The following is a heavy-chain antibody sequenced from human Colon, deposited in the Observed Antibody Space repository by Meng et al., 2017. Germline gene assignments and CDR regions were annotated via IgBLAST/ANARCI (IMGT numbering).Heavy chain of an antibody. J-gene: IGHJ4*02. CDR2: TYYRSEWQN. CDR3: TTWYGEY. CDR1: GDSVSSNRAL. D-gene: IGHD3-10*01. V-gene: IGHV6-1*01. Sequence: QLHVPHSGPGMVTPSLTLSRTCAISGDSVSSNRALWHWVRQSPSRGLEWLGQTYYRSEWQNHYGVSVKSRITINADTSRNHFSLHLNSVTPEDTAVYYCTTWYGEYWGQGTLVTVSS.